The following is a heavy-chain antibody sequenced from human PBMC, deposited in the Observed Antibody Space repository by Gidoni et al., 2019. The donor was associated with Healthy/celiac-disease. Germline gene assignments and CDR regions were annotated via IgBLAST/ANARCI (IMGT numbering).Heavy chain of an antibody. CDR3: ARERGIAAAGNYYYYYGMDV. Sequence: QVQLQESGPGLVKPSQTLSLTCTVSGGSISSGGYYWSWIRQHPGKGLEWIGYIYSSGSTYYNPSLKSRVTISVDTSKNQFSLKLSSVTAADTAVYYCARERGIAAAGNYYYYYGMDVWGQGTTVTVSS. CDR1: GGSISSGGYY. D-gene: IGHD6-13*01. V-gene: IGHV4-31*03. J-gene: IGHJ6*02. CDR2: IYSSGST.